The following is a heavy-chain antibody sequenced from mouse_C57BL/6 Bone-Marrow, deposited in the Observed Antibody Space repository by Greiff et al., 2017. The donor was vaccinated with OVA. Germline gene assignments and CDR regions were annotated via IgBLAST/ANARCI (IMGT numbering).Heavy chain of an antibody. V-gene: IGHV14-4*01. J-gene: IGHJ1*03. CDR3: TTFITTVVATPYWYFDV. CDR1: GFNIKDDY. CDR2: IDPENGDT. Sequence: VQLQQSGAELVRPGASVKLSCTASGFNIKDDYMHWVKQRPEQGLEWIGWIDPENGDTEYASKFQGKATITADTSSNTAYLQLSSLTSEDTAVYYCTTFITTVVATPYWYFDVWGTGTTVTVSS. D-gene: IGHD1-1*01.